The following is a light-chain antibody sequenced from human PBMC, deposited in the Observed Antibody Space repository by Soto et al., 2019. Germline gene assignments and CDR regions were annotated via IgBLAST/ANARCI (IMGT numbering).Light chain of an antibody. CDR3: QQYNSYSRT. J-gene: IGKJ1*01. CDR1: QSLNNR. CDR2: DAS. V-gene: IGKV1-5*01. Sequence: VQLTQSPSTLSASVGDRVTITCRASQSLNNRLAWYQQKPGKAPKLLIYDASTLESGVSSRFSGTGSETECTLTITDLQADDLATYYCQQYNSYSRTFGQGTKVDIK.